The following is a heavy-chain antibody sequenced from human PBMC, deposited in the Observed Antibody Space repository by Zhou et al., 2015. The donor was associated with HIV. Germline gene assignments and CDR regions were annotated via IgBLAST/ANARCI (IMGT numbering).Heavy chain of an antibody. D-gene: IGHD2-15*01. CDR2: VVTVFGTP. V-gene: IGHV1-69*01. CDR1: GDSFSNYA. Sequence: QVQLVQSGAEVKKPGSSVKVSCKVSGDSFSNYAITWVRQAPGQGLEWMGGVVTVFGTPKYGQKFQGRVTITADESTSTAYMELSSLRSEDTAVYYCASYCSGGSCHPPGDIWGQGTMVTVSS. CDR3: ASYCSGGSCHPPGDI. J-gene: IGHJ3*02.